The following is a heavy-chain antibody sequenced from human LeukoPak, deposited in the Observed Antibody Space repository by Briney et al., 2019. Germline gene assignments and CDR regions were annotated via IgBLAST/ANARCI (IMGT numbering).Heavy chain of an antibody. D-gene: IGHD5/OR15-5a*01. CDR3: ARSGYSVHYYYHMDV. CDR1: GFTFSDYY. J-gene: IGHJ6*03. V-gene: IGHV3-11*01. CDR2: ISSSGSTI. Sequence: GGSLRLSCAASGFTFSDYYMSWVRQAPGKGLEWVSYISSSGSTIYYADSVKGRFTISRDNAKNSLYLQMNGLRAEDTAVYYCARSGYSVHYYYHMDVWGKGTTVTVSS.